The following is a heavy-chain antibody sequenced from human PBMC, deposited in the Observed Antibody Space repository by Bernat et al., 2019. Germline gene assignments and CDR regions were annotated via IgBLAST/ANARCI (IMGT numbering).Heavy chain of an antibody. Sequence: EVQLVESGGGLVQPGGSLRLSCAASGFTFSSYSMNWVRQAPGKWLEWVSYISSSSSTIYYADSVKGRFTISRDNAKNSLYLQMNSLRDEDTAVYYCARGEYDSGYDPWYYFDYWGQGTLVTVSS. D-gene: IGHD5-12*01. CDR1: GFTFSSYS. CDR2: ISSSSSTI. J-gene: IGHJ4*02. CDR3: ARGEYDSGYDPWYYFDY. V-gene: IGHV3-48*02.